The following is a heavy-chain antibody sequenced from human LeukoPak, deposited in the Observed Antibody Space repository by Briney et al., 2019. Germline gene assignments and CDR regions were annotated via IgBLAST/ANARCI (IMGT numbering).Heavy chain of an antibody. CDR3: ARAGYCSGGSCYFDY. CDR2: IDTDGSST. CDR1: GFTFGNYW. Sequence: PGGSLRLSCAASGFTFGNYWMHWVRQAAGKGLVWFSRIDTDGSSTSDADSVRGRVTISRDNAKNTLYLQMNSLGADDTAVYYCARAGYCSGGSCYFDYWGQGTQVIVSS. V-gene: IGHV3-74*01. D-gene: IGHD2-15*01. J-gene: IGHJ4*02.